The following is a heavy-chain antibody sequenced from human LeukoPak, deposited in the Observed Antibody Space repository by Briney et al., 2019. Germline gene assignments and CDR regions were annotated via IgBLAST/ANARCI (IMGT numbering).Heavy chain of an antibody. D-gene: IGHD1-26*01. Sequence: SETLSLTCAVYGGSFSGYYWSWIRQPPGKGLEWIGEINHSGSTNYNPSLKSRVTISVDTSKNQFSLKLSSVTAADTAVYYCAGLVGSFYGMDVWGQGTTVTVSS. V-gene: IGHV4-34*01. CDR1: GGSFSGYY. CDR3: AGLVGSFYGMDV. J-gene: IGHJ6*02. CDR2: INHSGST.